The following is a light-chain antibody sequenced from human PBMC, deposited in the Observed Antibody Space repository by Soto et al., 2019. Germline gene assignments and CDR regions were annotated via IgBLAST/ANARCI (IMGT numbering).Light chain of an antibody. CDR3: SSYAGSNTPYV. CDR1: SSDVGGYNY. Sequence: QSVLTQPPSAPGSPGQSVTISCTGTSSDVGGYNYVSWYQQHPGKAPKLMIYEVSKRPSGVPDRFSGSKSGNTASLTVSGLQAEDEADYYCSSYAGSNTPYVFGTGTKVTVL. CDR2: EVS. J-gene: IGLJ1*01. V-gene: IGLV2-8*01.